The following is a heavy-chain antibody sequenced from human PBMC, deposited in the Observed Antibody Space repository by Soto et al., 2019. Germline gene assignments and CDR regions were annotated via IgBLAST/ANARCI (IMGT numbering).Heavy chain of an antibody. CDR2: ISASGTTI. V-gene: IGHV3-11*01. Sequence: PGGSLRLSCAASGFTFTDYYMAWIRQAPGKGLEWVSYISASGTTIYYADSVKGRFTISWDNAKNSLYLQMNSLRAEDTAVYYCARRAVGTLDYWGQGTLVTVSS. J-gene: IGHJ4*02. D-gene: IGHD1-26*01. CDR1: GFTFTDYY. CDR3: ARRAVGTLDY.